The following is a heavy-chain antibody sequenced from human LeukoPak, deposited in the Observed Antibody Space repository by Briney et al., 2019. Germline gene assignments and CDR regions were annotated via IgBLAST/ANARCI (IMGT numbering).Heavy chain of an antibody. J-gene: IGHJ4*02. CDR2: IYYSGST. CDR1: GGSISSYY. D-gene: IGHD5-12*01. CDR3: ARHAADIVATIKAAYYFDY. Sequence: SETLSLTCTVSGGSISSYYWSWNRQPPGKGLEWIGYIYYSGSTNYNPSLKSRVTISVDTSKNQFSLKLSSVTAADTAVYYCARHAADIVATIKAAYYFDYWGQGTLVTVSS. V-gene: IGHV4-59*08.